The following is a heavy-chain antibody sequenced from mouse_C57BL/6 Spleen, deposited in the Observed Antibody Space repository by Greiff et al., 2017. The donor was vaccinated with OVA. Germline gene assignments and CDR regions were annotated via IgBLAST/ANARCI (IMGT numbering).Heavy chain of an antibody. Sequence: EVHLVESGGGLVQPGESLKLSCESNEYEFPSHDMSWVRKTPEKRLELVAAINSDGGSTYYPDTMERRFIISRDNTKKTLYLQMSSLRSEDTALYYCARHGDDGYVLGDYDAMDYWGQGTSVTVSS. J-gene: IGHJ4*01. V-gene: IGHV5-2*01. D-gene: IGHD2-3*01. CDR3: ARHGDDGYVLGDYDAMDY. CDR2: INSDGGST. CDR1: EYEFPSHD.